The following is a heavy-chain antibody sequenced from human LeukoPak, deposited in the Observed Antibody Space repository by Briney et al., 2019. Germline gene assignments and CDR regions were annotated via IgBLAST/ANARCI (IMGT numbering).Heavy chain of an antibody. CDR3: ASRKLGNDY. CDR1: GGSISNYY. Sequence: TETLSLTCTVSGGSISNYYWSWIRQSPGKGLEWIGYIYYTGTSYNPSLKSRVTISADTSKNQFSLKLISVTAADTAVYYCASRKLGNDYWGQGTLVTVSS. J-gene: IGHJ4*02. V-gene: IGHV4-59*01. D-gene: IGHD7-27*01. CDR2: IYYTGT.